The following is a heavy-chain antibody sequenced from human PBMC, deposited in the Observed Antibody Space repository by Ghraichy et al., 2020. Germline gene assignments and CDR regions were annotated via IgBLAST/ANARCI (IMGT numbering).Heavy chain of an antibody. CDR2: MNPNSGNT. CDR3: ARSPPETRELRFLEWLLDDAFDI. V-gene: IGHV1-8*03. J-gene: IGHJ3*02. D-gene: IGHD3-3*01. CDR1: GYTFTSYD. Sequence: ASVKVSCKASGYTFTSYDINWVRQATGQGLEWVGWMNPNSGNTGYAQKFQGRVTITRNTSISTAYMELSSLRSEDTAVYYCARSPPETRELRFLEWLLDDAFDIWGQGTMVTVSS.